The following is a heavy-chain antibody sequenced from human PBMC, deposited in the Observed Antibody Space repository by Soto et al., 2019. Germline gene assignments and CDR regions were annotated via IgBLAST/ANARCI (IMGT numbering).Heavy chain of an antibody. CDR1: GGSFSGYY. Sequence: QVQLQQWGAGLLKPSETLSLTCAVYGGSFSGYYWSWIRQPPGKGLEWIGEINHSGSTNYNPSLXXRVXXXVTTHKNQFSXXLXAXXAADTAMYYCARGRDGDYDILTGDPSPYYYYGMDVWGQGTTVTVSS. J-gene: IGHJ6*02. V-gene: IGHV4-34*01. CDR2: INHSGST. D-gene: IGHD3-9*01. CDR3: ARGRDGDYDILTGDPSPYYYYGMDV.